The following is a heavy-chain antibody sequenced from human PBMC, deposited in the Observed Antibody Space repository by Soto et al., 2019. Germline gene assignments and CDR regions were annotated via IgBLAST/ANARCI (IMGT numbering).Heavy chain of an antibody. CDR1: GFTFSSYA. D-gene: IGHD3-22*01. Sequence: GGSLRLSWAASGFTFSSYAMSWVRQAPGKGLEWVSAISGRGSSTYYADSVKGRITIYRDNSKHTLYLQMNSLRADDTAVYYCAKDVDTYYYDRSGLDMGAFDIWGQGTMVTVSS. CDR2: ISGRGSST. CDR3: AKDVDTYYYDRSGLDMGAFDI. J-gene: IGHJ3*02. V-gene: IGHV3-23*01.